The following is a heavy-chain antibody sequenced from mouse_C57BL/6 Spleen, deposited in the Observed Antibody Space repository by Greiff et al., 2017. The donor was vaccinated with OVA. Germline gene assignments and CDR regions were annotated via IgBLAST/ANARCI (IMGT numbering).Heavy chain of an antibody. CDR2: IRNKANGYTT. CDR3: ARCRPSYWYFDV. Sequence: EVQVVESGGGLVQPGGSLSLSCAASGFTFTDYYMSWVRQPPGKALEWLGFIRNKANGYTTEYSASVKGRFTISRDNSQSILYLQLNAPRAEASATYCCARCRPSYWYFDVWGTGTTVTVSS. V-gene: IGHV7-3*01. J-gene: IGHJ1*03. CDR1: GFTFTDYY.